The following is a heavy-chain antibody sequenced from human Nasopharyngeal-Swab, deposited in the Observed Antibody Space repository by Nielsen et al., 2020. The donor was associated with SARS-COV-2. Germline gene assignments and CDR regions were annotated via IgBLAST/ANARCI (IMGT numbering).Heavy chain of an antibody. J-gene: IGHJ4*02. CDR2: IYHGEYT. CDR1: GGSISNSQW. D-gene: IGHD2-2*01. CDR3: ATRDPQPV. V-gene: IGHV4/OR15-8*02. Sequence: SETLSLTCVVSGGSISNSQWWPWVRQPPGKGLEWIGEIYHGEYTNYNPSLKSRVTISADKSNNQFSLDLTSVTAADTAVYYCATRDPQPVWGQGTLVTVSS.